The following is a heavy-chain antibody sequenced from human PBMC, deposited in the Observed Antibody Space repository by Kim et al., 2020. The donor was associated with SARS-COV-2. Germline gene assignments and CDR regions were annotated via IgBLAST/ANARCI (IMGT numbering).Heavy chain of an antibody. CDR1: GGSFSGYY. V-gene: IGHV4-34*01. Sequence: SETLSLTCAVYGGSFSGYYWSWIRQPPGKGLEWIGEINHSGSTNYNPSLKSRVTISVDTSKNQFSLKLSSVTAADTAVYYCARVRVPAALDYYYYYMAV. D-gene: IGHD2-2*01. CDR3: ARVRVPAALDYYYYYMAV. J-gene: IGHJ6*03. CDR2: INHSGST.